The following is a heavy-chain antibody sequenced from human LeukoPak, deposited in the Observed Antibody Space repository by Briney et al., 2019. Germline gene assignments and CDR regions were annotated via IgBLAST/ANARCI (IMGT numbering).Heavy chain of an antibody. CDR1: GGSISSGGYY. J-gene: IGHJ4*02. V-gene: IGHV4-30-2*01. CDR2: IYHTGST. CDR3: VASGDYFFNY. Sequence: SQTLSLTCTVSGGSISSGGYYWSWIRQPPGKGLEWIGEIYHTGSTNYNPSLKSRVAMSVDKSKNHFSLRLSSVTAADTAVYYCVASGDYFFNYWGQGTLVTFSS. D-gene: IGHD4-17*01.